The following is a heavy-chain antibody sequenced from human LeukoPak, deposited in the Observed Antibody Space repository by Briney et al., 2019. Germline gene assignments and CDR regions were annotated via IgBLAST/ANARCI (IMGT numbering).Heavy chain of an antibody. V-gene: IGHV3-23*01. J-gene: IGHJ5*02. CDR1: GFTFSSFG. CDR3: AKRGTSPSSQNSDYHSDR. Sequence: GGSLRLSCAASGFTFSSFGMSWVRQAPGKGLERVSAISAGGGATYYADSVKGRSTISRDNSKSTVYLQIDSLRAEDTAVYYCAKRGTSPSSQNSDYHSDRWGQGTLVTVSS. D-gene: IGHD3-16*01. CDR2: ISAGGGAT.